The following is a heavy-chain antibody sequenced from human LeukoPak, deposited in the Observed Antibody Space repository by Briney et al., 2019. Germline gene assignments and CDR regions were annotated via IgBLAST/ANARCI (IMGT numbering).Heavy chain of an antibody. CDR1: GGSISSYY. J-gene: IGHJ3*02. Sequence: PSETLSLTCTVSGGSISSYYWSWIRQPPGKGLEWIGYIYYSGSTNYNPSLKSRVTISVDTSKNQFSLKLSSVTAADTAVYYCASQGYYGSGSYKEFDAFDIWGQGTMVTVSS. V-gene: IGHV4-59*08. CDR2: IYYSGST. D-gene: IGHD3-10*01. CDR3: ASQGYYGSGSYKEFDAFDI.